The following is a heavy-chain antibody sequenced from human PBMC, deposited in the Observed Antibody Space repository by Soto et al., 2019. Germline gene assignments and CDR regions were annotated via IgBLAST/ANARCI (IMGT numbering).Heavy chain of an antibody. V-gene: IGHV3-23*01. CDR1: GFTCSSYA. J-gene: IGHJ4*02. CDR3: VKAGYTSGLL. CDR2: IDSDDGKT. D-gene: IGHD6-25*01. Sequence: VHLLESGGGLIQPGGSLRLSCVASGFTCSSYAMNWVRQGPGTGLEWVAVIDSDDGKTYYANAVKGRFSISRDNSKNTLFLQMNSLRVEDTATYYCVKAGYTSGLLWGQGTLVTV.